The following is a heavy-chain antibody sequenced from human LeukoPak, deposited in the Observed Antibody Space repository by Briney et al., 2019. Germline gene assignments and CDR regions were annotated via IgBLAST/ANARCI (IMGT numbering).Heavy chain of an antibody. CDR2: IYYSGST. V-gene: IGHV4-31*03. J-gene: IGHJ5*02. Sequence: SQTLSLTCTVSGGSISSGGHYWSWIRQHPGKGLEWIGYIYYSGSTYYNPSLKSRVTISVDTSKNQFSLKLSSVTAADTAVYYCARVRYSYGCSRSTGNWFDPWGQGTLVTVSS. CDR3: ARVRYSYGCSRSTGNWFDP. CDR1: GGSISSGGHY. D-gene: IGHD5-18*01.